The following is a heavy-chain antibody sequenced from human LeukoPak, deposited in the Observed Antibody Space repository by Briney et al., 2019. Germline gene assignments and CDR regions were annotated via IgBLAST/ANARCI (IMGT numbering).Heavy chain of an antibody. CDR3: ARGAQDCSSTSCLDDAFDI. V-gene: IGHV1-69*13. J-gene: IGHJ3*02. Sequence: SVKVSCKASGGTFSSYAISWVRQAPGQGLEWMGGIIPILGTANYAQKFQGRVTITADESTSTAYMELSSLRSEDTAVYYCARGAQDCSSTSCLDDAFDIWGQGTMVTVSS. CDR2: IIPILGTA. D-gene: IGHD2-2*01. CDR1: GGTFSSYA.